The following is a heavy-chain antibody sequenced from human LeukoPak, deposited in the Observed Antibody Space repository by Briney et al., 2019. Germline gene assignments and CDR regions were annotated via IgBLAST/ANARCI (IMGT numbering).Heavy chain of an antibody. CDR1: GYSFTNYW. D-gene: IGHD2-15*01. CDR2: IYPGDSDT. CDR3: ARPRVVAATTSHAAFDI. V-gene: IGHV5-51*01. J-gene: IGHJ3*02. Sequence: GESLKISCKGSGYSFTNYWIGWVRQMPGKGLERMGIIYPGDSDTRYSPSFQGQVTISADKSISTAYLQWSSLTASDTAMYFCARPRVVAATTSHAAFDIWGQGTLVSVSS.